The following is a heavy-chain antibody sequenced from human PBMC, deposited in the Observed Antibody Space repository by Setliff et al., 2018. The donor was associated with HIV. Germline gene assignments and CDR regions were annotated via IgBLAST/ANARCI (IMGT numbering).Heavy chain of an antibody. V-gene: IGHV4-4*07. CDR3: ARDAGPHYGSGPPLEY. J-gene: IGHJ4*02. Sequence: SETLSLTCTVSGGSISSYYWSWIRQPAGKGLEWIGRIYPSGNINYNPSLKSRLTMSIDTSKNQFSLKLSSVTATGTAVYYCARDAGPHYGSGPPLEYWGQGIQVTVSS. D-gene: IGHD3-10*01. CDR1: GGSISSYY. CDR2: IYPSGNI.